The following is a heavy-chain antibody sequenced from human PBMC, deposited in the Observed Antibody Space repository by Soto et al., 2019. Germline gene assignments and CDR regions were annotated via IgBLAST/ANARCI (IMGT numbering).Heavy chain of an antibody. V-gene: IGHV3-11*06. CDR2: ISSSSSYT. D-gene: IGHD5-18*01. CDR3: ARDTTPLIGGDTAMVTRVAFDI. CDR1: GFTFSDYY. Sequence: GGSLRLSCAASGFTFSDYYMSWIHQAPGKGLEWVSYISSSSSYTNYADSVKGRFTISRDNAKNSLYLQMNSLRAEDTAVYYCARDTTPLIGGDTAMVTRVAFDIWGQGTMVTVSS. J-gene: IGHJ3*02.